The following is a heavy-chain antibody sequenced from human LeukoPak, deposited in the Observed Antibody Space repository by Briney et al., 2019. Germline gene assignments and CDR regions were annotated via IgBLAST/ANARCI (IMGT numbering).Heavy chain of an antibody. CDR3: ARDRGGYNFGDAFDI. Sequence: ASVKVSCKASGGTFSYYAITWVRQAPGQRLEWMGGIIPIFNTTNYAQRFQDRVTITADESTNTAYMELSSLTSEDTAVCYCARDRGGYNFGDAFDIWGQGTMVAVSS. CDR2: IIPIFNTT. V-gene: IGHV1-69*13. CDR1: GGTFSYYA. D-gene: IGHD5-24*01. J-gene: IGHJ3*02.